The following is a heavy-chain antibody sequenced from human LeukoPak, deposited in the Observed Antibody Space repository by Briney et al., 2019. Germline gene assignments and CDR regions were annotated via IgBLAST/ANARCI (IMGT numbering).Heavy chain of an antibody. CDR2: IIPMFGTG. CDR3: ARTMVRGSATVYYYYYMDV. CDR1: RGTFSTYT. J-gene: IGHJ6*03. D-gene: IGHD3-10*01. Sequence: SVKVSCKASRGTFSTYTITWVRQAPGQGLEWMGGIIPMFGTGNYAQKFQGRITITTDESSSTAYMELSSLGSEDTAVYYCARTMVRGSATVYYYYYMDVWGKGTTVTVSS. V-gene: IGHV1-69*05.